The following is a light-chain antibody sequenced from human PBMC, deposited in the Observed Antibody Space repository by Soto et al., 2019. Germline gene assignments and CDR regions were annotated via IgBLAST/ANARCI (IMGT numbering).Light chain of an antibody. CDR3: QQVYSSPHG. CDR2: AAS. V-gene: IGKV1-9*01. Sequence: IQLTQSPSSLSASVGDRVTITCRASQGITSYLAWYQQKPGKVPKLLISAASTLQSGVPSRFSGSGSGTDFTLTISSLQPEDFATYYCQQVYSSPHGFGPGTKVDIK. CDR1: QGITSY. J-gene: IGKJ3*01.